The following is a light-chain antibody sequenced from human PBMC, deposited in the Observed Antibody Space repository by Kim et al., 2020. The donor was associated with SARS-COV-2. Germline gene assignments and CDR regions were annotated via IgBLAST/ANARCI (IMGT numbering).Light chain of an antibody. CDR3: QKCDSAPLT. CDR1: QDVGDT. J-gene: IGKJ4*01. Sequence: ASVGDRDTISCRAGQDVGDTFAWYQQKPGGVPRLLISVTSTLHSGVPSRCSGSVSGRDFTLTISSLQSEDAATCYCQKCDSAPLTVGGGNKVDIK. V-gene: IGKV1-27*01. CDR2: VTS.